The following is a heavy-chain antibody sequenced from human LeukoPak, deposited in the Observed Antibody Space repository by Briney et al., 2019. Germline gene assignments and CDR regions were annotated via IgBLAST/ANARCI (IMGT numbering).Heavy chain of an antibody. CDR1: GYTFTSYD. CDR3: ARVPRITMVRGVIPYYYYYMDV. D-gene: IGHD3-10*01. Sequence: ASVKVSCKASGYTFTSYDINWVRQATGQGLEWMGWMNPNSGNTGYAQKFQGRVTMTRNTSISTAYMELSSLRSEDTAVYYYARVPRITMVRGVIPYYYYYMDVWGKGTTVTVSS. J-gene: IGHJ6*03. CDR2: MNPNSGNT. V-gene: IGHV1-8*01.